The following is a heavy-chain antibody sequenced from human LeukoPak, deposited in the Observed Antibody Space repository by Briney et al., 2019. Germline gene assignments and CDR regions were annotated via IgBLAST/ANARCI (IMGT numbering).Heavy chain of an antibody. CDR2: IKDDGSEK. J-gene: IGHJ4*02. D-gene: IGHD1-14*01. CDR1: GFTFSSYW. Sequence: QAGGSLRLSCVGSGFTFSSYWMTWVRQAPGKGLEWVANIKDDGSEKYSVDSVKGRFTISRDNAKNLLYPQMSSLRAEDTAVYYCARARIDYWGQGTLVTVSS. CDR3: ARARIDY. V-gene: IGHV3-7*04.